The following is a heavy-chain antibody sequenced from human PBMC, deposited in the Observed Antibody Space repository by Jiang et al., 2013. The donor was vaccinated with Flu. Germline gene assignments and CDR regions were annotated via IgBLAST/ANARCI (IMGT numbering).Heavy chain of an antibody. Sequence: ISSGGYVLEAGSASTHGRDLEWIGYIYYSGSTYYNPSLKSRVTISVDTSKNQFSLKLSSVTAADTAVYYCARALRLGELSLYRAGWFDPWGQGTLVTVSS. CDR3: ARALRLGELSLYRAGWFDP. J-gene: IGHJ5*02. V-gene: IGHV4-31*02. CDR2: IYYSGST. D-gene: IGHD3-16*02. CDR1: ISSGGYV.